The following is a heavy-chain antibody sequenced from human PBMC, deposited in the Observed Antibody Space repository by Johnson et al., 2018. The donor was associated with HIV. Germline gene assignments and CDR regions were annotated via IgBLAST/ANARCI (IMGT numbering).Heavy chain of an antibody. D-gene: IGHD6-13*01. CDR1: GFTFSSYG. J-gene: IGHJ3*02. Sequence: QMQLVESGGGVVQPGESLRLSCVASGFTFSSYGMNWVRQAPGQGLEWVAFIRYDGSNTYYADSVKGRFTISRYNSKNTLYLQMKSLRAEDTAVYYCASERYRPCPSSSWYVGAFDIWGQGTMVTVSS. V-gene: IGHV3-30*02. CDR3: ASERYRPCPSSSWYVGAFDI. CDR2: IRYDGSNT.